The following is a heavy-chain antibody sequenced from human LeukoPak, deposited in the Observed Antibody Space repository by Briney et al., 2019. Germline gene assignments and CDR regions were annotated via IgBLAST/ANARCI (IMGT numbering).Heavy chain of an antibody. V-gene: IGHV4-59*08. Sequence: SETLSLTCTVSGGSISSYYWSWIRQPPGKGLEWIGYIYYSGSTNYNPSLKSRVTISSDPSKAQVFLEVTSIQVADTAIYYCGSLRPTMIRGVISPSYSDTSGPVGRWGPGTLVTVSS. D-gene: IGHD3-10*01. CDR2: IYYSGST. CDR3: GSLRPTMIRGVISPSYSDTSGPVGR. J-gene: IGHJ4*01. CDR1: GGSISSYY.